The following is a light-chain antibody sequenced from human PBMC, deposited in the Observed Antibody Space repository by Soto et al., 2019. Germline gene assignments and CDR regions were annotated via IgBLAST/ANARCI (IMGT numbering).Light chain of an antibody. CDR3: AAWDDSLNSYV. CDR1: SSNIGSNT. J-gene: IGLJ1*01. Sequence: QSVLTQPPSASGTPGQGVSISCSGSSSNIGSNTVNWYQQLPGASPKLRIYNNNQRPSGVPDRFSGSKSGTSASLAISGLQSEDEADYYCAAWDDSLNSYVFGTGTKLTVL. CDR2: NNN. V-gene: IGLV1-44*01.